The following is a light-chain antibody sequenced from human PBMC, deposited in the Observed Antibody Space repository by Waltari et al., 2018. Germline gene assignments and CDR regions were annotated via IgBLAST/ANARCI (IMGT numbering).Light chain of an antibody. CDR1: QTINNY. CDR2: AAS. Sequence: DIQMTQSPSSLSASVGDRVTITCRASQTINNYLNWYQQKPGKAPKLLIYAASTLQSGVPSRFSGSGSGTDFTLTISSLHPEDFATYYCQQSYSIPPMYNFGQGTKLEIK. V-gene: IGKV1-39*01. CDR3: QQSYSIPPMYN. J-gene: IGKJ2*01.